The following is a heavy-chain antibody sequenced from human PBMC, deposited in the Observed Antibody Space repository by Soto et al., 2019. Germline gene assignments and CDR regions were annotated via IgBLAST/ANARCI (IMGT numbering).Heavy chain of an antibody. Sequence: GEALKISCKGSGYSFTSYWIGWVRQMPGKGLEWMGIIYPGDSDTRYSPSFQGQVTISADKSISTAYLQWSSLKASDTAMYYCARSPYCSSTSCYSPENWFDPWGQGTLVTVS. CDR1: GYSFTSYW. J-gene: IGHJ5*02. CDR2: IYPGDSDT. D-gene: IGHD2-2*01. V-gene: IGHV5-51*01. CDR3: ARSPYCSSTSCYSPENWFDP.